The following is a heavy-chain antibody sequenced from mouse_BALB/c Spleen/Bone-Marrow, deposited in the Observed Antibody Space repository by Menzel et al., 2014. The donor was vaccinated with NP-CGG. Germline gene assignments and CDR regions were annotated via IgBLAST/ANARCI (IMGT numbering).Heavy chain of an antibody. CDR1: GYTFTSYV. J-gene: IGHJ4*01. CDR3: ARWRYPYAMDY. V-gene: IGHV1-14*01. CDR2: INPYNDGT. Sequence: EVQLVESGPELVKPGASVKMSCKASGYTFTSYVMHWVKQKPGQGLEWIGYINPYNDGTKYNEKFKGKATLTSDKSSSTAYMELSSLTSEDSAVYYCARWRYPYAMDYWGQGASVTASS. D-gene: IGHD5-1-1*01.